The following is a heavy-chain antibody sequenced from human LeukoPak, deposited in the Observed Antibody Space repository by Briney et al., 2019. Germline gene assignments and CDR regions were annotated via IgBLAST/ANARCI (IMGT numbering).Heavy chain of an antibody. Sequence: GMSLRLSCAASGFTFSSFPMHWVRQAPGKGLEWVAMISYDGGIKFYADSVKGRFTISRDKSKSTLYVQMNSLRLEDTAIYYCAREGEGGDFDYWGQGTLVTVSS. CDR3: AREGEGGDFDY. D-gene: IGHD3-16*01. CDR2: ISYDGGIK. CDR1: GFTFSSFP. J-gene: IGHJ4*02. V-gene: IGHV3-30-3*01.